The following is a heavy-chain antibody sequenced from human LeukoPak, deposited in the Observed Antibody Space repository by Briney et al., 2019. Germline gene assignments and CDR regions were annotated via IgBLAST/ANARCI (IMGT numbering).Heavy chain of an antibody. Sequence: GASVKVSCKASGYTFHNYGISWVRQAPGQGLEWMGWISPYSGNTDYTERLQGRVTMTTDTPTTTAFMELRSLRSDDTAVYYCARTSGVSAAGSPYYFDYWGQGTLVTVSS. V-gene: IGHV1-18*01. CDR1: GYTFHNYG. D-gene: IGHD6-13*01. CDR3: ARTSGVSAAGSPYYFDY. J-gene: IGHJ4*02. CDR2: ISPYSGNT.